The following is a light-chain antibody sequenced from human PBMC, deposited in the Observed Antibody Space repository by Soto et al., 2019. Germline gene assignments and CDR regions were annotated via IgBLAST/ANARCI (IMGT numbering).Light chain of an antibody. CDR1: TSDVGSHNF. V-gene: IGLV2-14*01. CDR2: EIT. CDR3: SSFTNSILV. Sequence: QSVLTQPASASGSPGQSITISCTGTTSDVGSHNFVSWYQQLPGKAPKLLIYEITNRPSGTSYRFSDSRSGNTASLTISGLQAEDEADYSCSSFTNSILVFGGGTKLTVL. J-gene: IGLJ3*02.